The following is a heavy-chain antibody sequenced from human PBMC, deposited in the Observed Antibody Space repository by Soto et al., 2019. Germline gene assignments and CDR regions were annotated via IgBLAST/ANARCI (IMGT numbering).Heavy chain of an antibody. CDR3: AQDFAGRGPFDP. Sequence: SETLSLTCRVSNVSITSLYWNWIRQTPGQGLEWIGFVYYSGTTKYNPSLKSRVSISIDTSKTEYSLRLTSVTTADTGFYFCAQDFAGRGPFDPWGQGTLVTVSS. CDR2: VYYSGTT. J-gene: IGHJ5*01. V-gene: IGHV4-59*13. D-gene: IGHD1-26*01. CDR1: NVSITSLY.